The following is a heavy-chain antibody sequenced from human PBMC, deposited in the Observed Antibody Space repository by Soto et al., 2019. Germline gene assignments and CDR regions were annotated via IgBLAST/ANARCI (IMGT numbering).Heavy chain of an antibody. CDR3: ARRRLERGSGHYYYYMDV. CDR2: IYPGDSDT. Sequence: PGESLKISCKGSGYSFTSYWIGWVRQMPGKGLERMGIIYPGDSDTRYSPSFQGQVTISADKSISTAYLQWSSLKASDTAMYYCARRRLERGSGHYYYYMDVWGKGTTVTVSS. D-gene: IGHD6-19*01. V-gene: IGHV5-51*01. J-gene: IGHJ6*03. CDR1: GYSFTSYW.